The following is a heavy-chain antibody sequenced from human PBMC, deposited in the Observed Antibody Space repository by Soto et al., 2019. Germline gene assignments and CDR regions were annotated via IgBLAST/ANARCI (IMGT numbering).Heavy chain of an antibody. D-gene: IGHD6-13*01. CDR1: GGTLSSFA. J-gene: IGHJ4*02. CDR2: IIPLWGST. V-gene: IGHV1-69*01. Sequence: QVQLVQSGAEVKKPGSSVKVSCKASGGTLSSFAISWVRQAPGQGLEWIGGIIPLWGSTSYAQKFQGRVTRTADEATNTAYTELNGLRAEDTAVYYCARDSSSWYFFDYWGQGTLVTVSS. CDR3: ARDSSSWYFFDY.